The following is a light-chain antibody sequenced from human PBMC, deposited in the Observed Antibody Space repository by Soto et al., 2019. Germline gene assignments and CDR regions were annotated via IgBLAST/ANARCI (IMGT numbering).Light chain of an antibody. CDR2: GAS. J-gene: IGKJ1*01. CDR1: QSVSNN. Sequence: EIVMTQSPATLSVSPGERATLSCRASQSVSNNLAWYQQKAGQAPRLLIYGASTRATGIPARFSGSGSGTEFTLTISSLQSEDFAVYYCQQYNNWPPWTFGQGTKVAIK. CDR3: QQYNNWPPWT. V-gene: IGKV3-15*01.